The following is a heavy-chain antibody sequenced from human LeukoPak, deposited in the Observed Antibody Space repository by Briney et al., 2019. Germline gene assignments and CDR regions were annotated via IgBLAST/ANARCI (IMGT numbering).Heavy chain of an antibody. CDR1: GGSFSGYY. CDR2: INHSGST. J-gene: IGHJ4*02. D-gene: IGHD3-22*01. Sequence: NPSETLSLTCAVYGGSFSGYYWSWLRQPPGKGLEWIGEINHSGSTNYNPSLKSRVTISVDTSKNQFSLKLSSVTAADTAVYYCARGGSPYYYDSSGYGYGGQGTLVTVSS. CDR3: ARGGSPYYYDSSGYGY. V-gene: IGHV4-34*01.